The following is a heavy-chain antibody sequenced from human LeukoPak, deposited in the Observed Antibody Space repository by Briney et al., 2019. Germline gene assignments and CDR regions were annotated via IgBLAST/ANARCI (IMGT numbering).Heavy chain of an antibody. CDR2: ISGSGGST. CDR1: GFTFSSYA. J-gene: IGHJ4*02. D-gene: IGHD3-22*01. Sequence: GGSLRLSCAASGFTFSSYAMSWVRQAPGKGLEWVSAISGSGGSTYYPGSVKGRFTISRENAKNSLYLQMNSLRAGDTAVYYCARSHSSGYYLFDYWGQGTLVTVSS. V-gene: IGHV3-23*01. CDR3: ARSHSSGYYLFDY.